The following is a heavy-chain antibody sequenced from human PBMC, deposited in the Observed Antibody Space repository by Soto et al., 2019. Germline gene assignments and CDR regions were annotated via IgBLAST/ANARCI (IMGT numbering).Heavy chain of an antibody. J-gene: IGHJ5*02. CDR1: GYSFTNYG. V-gene: IGHV1-18*04. CDR2: ISAHNGDT. CDR3: VRGTIVVSAALTTYDP. Sequence: ASVKVSCKASGYSFTNYGIICRRQFPRQGLECVGWISAHNGDTKYAQKFQDRVTMTTDTSTSTVYMDLKSLRSDDTAVYYCVRGTIVVSAALTTYDPWGQGSLVNVSS. D-gene: IGHD2-2*01.